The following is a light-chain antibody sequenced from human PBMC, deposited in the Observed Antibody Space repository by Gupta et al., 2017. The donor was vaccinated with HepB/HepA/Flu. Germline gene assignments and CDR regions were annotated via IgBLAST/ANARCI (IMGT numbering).Light chain of an antibody. Sequence: DIVMTQSPDSLAVSLGERATINCKSSQSVLYSSNNKNYLAWYQQKPGQPPKLLIYWASTRESGVPDRFSGSGSGTDFTLTISSLQAEDVAVYYCHREYSTPRTFGQGTKVEIK. V-gene: IGKV4-1*01. CDR1: QSVLYSSNNKNY. CDR2: WAS. CDR3: HREYSTPRT. J-gene: IGKJ1*01.